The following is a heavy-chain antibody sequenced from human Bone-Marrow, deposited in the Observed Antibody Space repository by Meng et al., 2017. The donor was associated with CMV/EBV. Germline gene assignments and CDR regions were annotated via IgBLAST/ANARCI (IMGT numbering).Heavy chain of an antibody. Sequence: SEPLSLTCTVSGGSISSYYWSWIRQPPGKGLEWIGYIYYSGSTNYNPSLKSRVTISVDTSKNQFSLKLSSVTAADTAVYYCAREVAPWSYYYGMDVWGQGTTVTVSS. CDR1: GGSISSYY. CDR2: IYYSGST. D-gene: IGHD2-21*01. V-gene: IGHV4-59*01. CDR3: AREVAPWSYYYGMDV. J-gene: IGHJ6*02.